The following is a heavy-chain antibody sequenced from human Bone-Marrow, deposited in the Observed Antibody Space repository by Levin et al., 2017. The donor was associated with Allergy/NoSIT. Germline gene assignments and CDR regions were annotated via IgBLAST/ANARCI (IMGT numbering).Heavy chain of an antibody. CDR2: ISSDGSYI. CDR3: ARVLVGVTTSDY. J-gene: IGHJ4*02. CDR1: GFTFDSYT. D-gene: IGHD1-26*01. Sequence: LSLTCAASGFTFDSYTMNWVRQAPGKGLEWVSSISSDGSYIYYADSVKGRVTISRDNAKNSLYLHMSGLRAGDTALYYCARVLVGVTTSDYWGQGTLVTVSS. V-gene: IGHV3-21*06.